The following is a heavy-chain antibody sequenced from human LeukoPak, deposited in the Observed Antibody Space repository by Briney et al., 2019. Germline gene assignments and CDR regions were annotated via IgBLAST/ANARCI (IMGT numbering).Heavy chain of an antibody. J-gene: IGHJ4*02. CDR1: GFTFDDYG. Sequence: GGSLRLSCAASGFTFDDYGMSWVRQAPGKGLEWVSGINWSGGSTGYADSVKGRFTISRDNAENSLYLQMNSLRAEDTALYYCARAFEYYDRSGYYYVYYFDYRGQGTLVTVSS. D-gene: IGHD3-22*01. CDR3: ARAFEYYDRSGYYYVYYFDY. CDR2: INWSGGST. V-gene: IGHV3-20*04.